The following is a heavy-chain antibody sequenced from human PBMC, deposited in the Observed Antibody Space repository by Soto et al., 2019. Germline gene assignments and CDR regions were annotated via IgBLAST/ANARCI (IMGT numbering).Heavy chain of an antibody. V-gene: IGHV4-59*08. CDR2: IYYSGST. CDR3: GTRCGSCFDY. Sequence: SETLSLTCTVSGGSMISYYWSWIRQPPGKGLEWIGYIYYSGSTNYNPSLKSRVTISVDTSKNQFSLKLSSVTTADTAVYYCGTRCGSCFDYWGRGTLVTVSS. D-gene: IGHD1-1*01. J-gene: IGHJ4*02. CDR1: GGSMISYY.